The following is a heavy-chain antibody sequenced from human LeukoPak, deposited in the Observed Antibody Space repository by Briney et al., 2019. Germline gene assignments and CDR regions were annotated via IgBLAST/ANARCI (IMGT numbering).Heavy chain of an antibody. CDR2: IYPGDSDT. V-gene: IGHV5-51*01. J-gene: IGHJ4*02. CDR1: GYSFTTYW. CDR3: ARARHDSSGYYRFDY. Sequence: GESLKISCKGSGYSFTTYWIGWVRQMPGKGLEWMGIIYPGDSDTRYSPSFQGQVAISADKSISTAYLQWSSLKASDTAMYYCARARHDSSGYYRFDYWGQGTLVTV. D-gene: IGHD3-22*01.